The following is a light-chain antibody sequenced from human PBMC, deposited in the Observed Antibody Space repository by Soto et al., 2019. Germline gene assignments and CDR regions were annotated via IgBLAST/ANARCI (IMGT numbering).Light chain of an antibody. Sequence: DIQMTQSPSSLSVSVGDRVTITCRASQNIYRYLNWYQQRPGRAPILLMYGASSLLSGVPSRFSGSGSGTDFTLTISSLQPDDSATYHCQQYKTYSLTFGGGTKVDIK. V-gene: IGKV1-39*01. J-gene: IGKJ4*01. CDR1: QNIYRY. CDR2: GAS. CDR3: QQYKTYSLT.